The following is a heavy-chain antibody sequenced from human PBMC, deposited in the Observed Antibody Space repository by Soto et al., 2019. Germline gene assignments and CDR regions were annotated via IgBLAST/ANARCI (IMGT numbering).Heavy chain of an antibody. CDR3: AKGWSDYFDS. CDR1: GYTFTSYY. Sequence: GASVKVSCKASGYTFTSYYMHWVRQAPGQGLEWMGIINPSGGSTSYAQKFQGRVTMTRDTSTSTVYMELNSLRAEDTAVYHCAKGWSDYFDSWGQGTLVTVSS. V-gene: IGHV1-46*01. CDR2: INPSGGST. J-gene: IGHJ4*02. D-gene: IGHD2-15*01.